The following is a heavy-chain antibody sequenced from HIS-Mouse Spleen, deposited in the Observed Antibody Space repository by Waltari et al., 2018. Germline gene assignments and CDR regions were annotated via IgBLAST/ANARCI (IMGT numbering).Heavy chain of an antibody. V-gene: IGHV3-30-3*01. D-gene: IGHD6-19*01. Sequence: QVQLVESVGGVVQPGRSLRLSCAASGFTFSSYAMHWVRQAPGQGLEWVAVISYDGSNKYYADSVKGRFTISRDNSKNTLYLQMNSLRAEDTAVYYCARDHSGWYFDYWGQGTLVTVSS. CDR3: ARDHSGWYFDY. CDR2: ISYDGSNK. J-gene: IGHJ4*02. CDR1: GFTFSSYA.